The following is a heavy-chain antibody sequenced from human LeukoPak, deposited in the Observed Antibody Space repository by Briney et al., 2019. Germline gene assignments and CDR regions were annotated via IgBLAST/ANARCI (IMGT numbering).Heavy chain of an antibody. V-gene: IGHV1-46*01. CDR1: GYTFTSYY. CDR2: INPSGGST. J-gene: IGHJ5*02. D-gene: IGHD6-13*01. Sequence: GASVKVSCKASGYTFTSYYMHWVRQAPGQGLEWMGIINPSGGSTSYAQKFQGRVTMTRDMSTSTVYMELSSLRSEDTAVYYCARAPEQSSSWYEVVWFDPWGQGTLVTVSS. CDR3: ARAPEQSSSWYEVVWFDP.